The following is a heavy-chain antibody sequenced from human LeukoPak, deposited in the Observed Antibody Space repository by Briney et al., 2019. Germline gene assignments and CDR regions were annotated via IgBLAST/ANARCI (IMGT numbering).Heavy chain of an antibody. Sequence: SETLSLTCAVSGGSISTSNSYWGWIRRPPGKGLEWVGSIYYSGNTYYDPSLKSRVTISVDTSKNQFSLILTSVTAADTAVYYCARQTGAGLFILPGGQGTLVTVSS. V-gene: IGHV4-39*01. D-gene: IGHD3-3*01. CDR1: GGSISTSNSY. CDR3: ARQTGAGLFILP. J-gene: IGHJ4*02. CDR2: IYYSGNT.